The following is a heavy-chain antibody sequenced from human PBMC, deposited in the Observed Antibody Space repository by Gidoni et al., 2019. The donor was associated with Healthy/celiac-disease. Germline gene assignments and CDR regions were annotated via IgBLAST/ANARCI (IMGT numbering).Heavy chain of an antibody. CDR3: ARESSAYYYGSGSSGGDY. CDR1: GYTFTSNG. J-gene: IGHJ4*02. Sequence: QVQLVQSGAEGKKPGASGKVSGKASGYTFTSNGISWVRQAPGQGLEWMGWVSAYTGNTNYAQKLQVRVTMTTDTSTSTAYLELRSLRSDDTAVYYCARESSAYYYGSGSSGGDYWGQGTLVTVSS. D-gene: IGHD3-10*01. CDR2: VSAYTGNT. V-gene: IGHV1-18*01.